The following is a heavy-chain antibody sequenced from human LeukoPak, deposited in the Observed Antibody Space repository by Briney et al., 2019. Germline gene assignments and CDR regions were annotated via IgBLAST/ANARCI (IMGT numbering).Heavy chain of an antibody. CDR2: INWNGGST. CDR1: GFTFDDYG. D-gene: IGHD2-15*01. Sequence: PGGSLRLSCAASGFTFDDYGMSWVRQAPGKGLEWVSGINWNGGSTGYADSVKGRFTISRDNAKNSLYLQMNSLRAEDTALYYCAKDIGGYCSGGSCPPFFDYWGQGTLVTVVS. J-gene: IGHJ4*02. V-gene: IGHV3-20*04. CDR3: AKDIGGYCSGGSCPPFFDY.